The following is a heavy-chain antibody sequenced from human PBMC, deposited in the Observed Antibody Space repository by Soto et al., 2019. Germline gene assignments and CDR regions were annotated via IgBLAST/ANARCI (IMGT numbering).Heavy chain of an antibody. CDR2: INHSGST. V-gene: IGHV4-34*01. Sequence: PSETLSLTCAVYGGSFSGYYWSWIRQPPGKGLEWIGEINHSGSTNYNPSLKSRVTISVDTSKNQFSLKLSSVTAADTAVYYCAKGVNFDWQDSFDYWGQGTLVTVSS. D-gene: IGHD3-9*01. J-gene: IGHJ4*02. CDR3: AKGVNFDWQDSFDY. CDR1: GGSFSGYY.